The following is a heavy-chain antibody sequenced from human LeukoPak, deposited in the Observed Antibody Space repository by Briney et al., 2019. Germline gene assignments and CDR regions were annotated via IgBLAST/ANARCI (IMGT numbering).Heavy chain of an antibody. CDR3: ARGWVWRSYRHDAFDI. CDR2: IYHSGST. D-gene: IGHD3-16*02. CDR1: GYSISSGYY. V-gene: IGHV4-38-2*01. Sequence: SETLSLTCAVSGYSISSGYYWGWIRQPPGKGLEWIGSIYHSGSTYYNPSLKSRVTISVDTSKNQFSLKLSSVTAADTAVYYCARGWVWRSYRHDAFDIWGQGTMVTVSS. J-gene: IGHJ3*02.